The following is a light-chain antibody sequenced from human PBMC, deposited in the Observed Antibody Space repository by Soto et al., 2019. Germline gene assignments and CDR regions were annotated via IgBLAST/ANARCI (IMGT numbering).Light chain of an antibody. CDR2: DAS. CDR1: QSVSPY. J-gene: IGKJ1*01. V-gene: IGKV3-20*01. Sequence: DIGLTQSPATLSLSPVERAPLSCRASQSVSPYLAWYQQRPGQAPRLLIYDASYRATGIPDRFSGGGSGTDFTLTISRLEPEDFAVYYCQQYGRSGTFGQGTKVDI. CDR3: QQYGRSGT.